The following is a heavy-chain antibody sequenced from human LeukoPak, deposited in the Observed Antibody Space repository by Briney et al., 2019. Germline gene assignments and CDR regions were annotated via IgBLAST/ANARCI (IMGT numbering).Heavy chain of an antibody. Sequence: SETLSLTCAVSGGSISSGNWWSWVRQFPGKGLEWIGEIYHSGSTDYNPSLKSRVTISVDKSKNQFSLKLSSVTAADTAVYYCARLRAGSGSYIPDYYYYMDVWGKGTTVTISS. J-gene: IGHJ6*03. V-gene: IGHV4-4*02. CDR1: GGSISSGNW. D-gene: IGHD3-10*01. CDR3: ARLRAGSGSYIPDYYYYMDV. CDR2: IYHSGST.